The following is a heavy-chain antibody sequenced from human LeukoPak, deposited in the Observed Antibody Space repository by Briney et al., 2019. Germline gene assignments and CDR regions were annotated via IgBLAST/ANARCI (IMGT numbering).Heavy chain of an antibody. CDR3: ARLHYDILTGYYSYYYYMDV. CDR2: IYTSGST. Sequence: SETLSLTCTVSGGSISSYYWSWIRQPPGKGLEWIGYIYTSGSTNYNPSLKSRVTISVDTSKNQFSLKLSSVTAADTAVYYCARLHYDILTGYYSYYYYMDVWGKGTTVTVSS. CDR1: GGSISSYY. V-gene: IGHV4-4*09. J-gene: IGHJ6*03. D-gene: IGHD3-9*01.